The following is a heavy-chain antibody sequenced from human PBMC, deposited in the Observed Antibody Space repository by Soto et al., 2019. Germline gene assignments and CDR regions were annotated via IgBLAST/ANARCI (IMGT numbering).Heavy chain of an antibody. D-gene: IGHD2-2*03. V-gene: IGHV1-69*08. CDR3: AREGSGYCSSTSCPPFDY. J-gene: IGHJ4*02. Sequence: QVQLVQSGAEVKKPGSSVKVSCKASGGTFSSYTISWVRQAPGQGLEWMGRIIPILGIANYAQKFQGRVTITADKPTSTAYMELSSLRSEDTAVYYCAREGSGYCSSTSCPPFDYWGQGTLVTVSS. CDR1: GGTFSSYT. CDR2: IIPILGIA.